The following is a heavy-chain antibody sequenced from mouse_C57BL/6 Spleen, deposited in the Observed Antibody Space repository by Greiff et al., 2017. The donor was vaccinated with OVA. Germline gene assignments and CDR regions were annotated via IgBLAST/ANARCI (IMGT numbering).Heavy chain of an antibody. Sequence: QVQLQQSGAELVRPGASVTLSCKASGYTFTDYEMHWVKQTPVHGLEWIGAIDPETGGTAYNQKFKGKAILTADKSSSTAYMELRSLTSEDSAVYYCTRKDYYGSIWCFGVWGTGTTVTVSS. D-gene: IGHD1-1*01. CDR2: IDPETGGT. V-gene: IGHV1-15*01. CDR1: GYTFTDYE. J-gene: IGHJ1*03. CDR3: TRKDYYGSIWCFGV.